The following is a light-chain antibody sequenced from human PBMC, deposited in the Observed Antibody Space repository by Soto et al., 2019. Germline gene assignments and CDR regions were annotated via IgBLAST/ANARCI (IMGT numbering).Light chain of an antibody. CDR1: QSVSSSY. CDR2: GAS. CDR3: QQYHRYST. V-gene: IGKV3-20*01. J-gene: IGKJ1*01. Sequence: EIVLTQSPGTLSLSPGERATLSCRASQSVSSSYLAWYQQKPGQAPRLLIYGASSRATGIPDRFSGSGSGTDFTLTISSLESDDFATYYCQQYHRYSTFGQGTKVDIK.